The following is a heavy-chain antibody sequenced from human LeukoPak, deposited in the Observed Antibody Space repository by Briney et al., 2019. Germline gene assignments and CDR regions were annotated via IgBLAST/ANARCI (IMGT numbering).Heavy chain of an antibody. CDR3: ARGYYDSSGSHFDY. Sequence: PGGSLRLSCAASGFTFSDYYMSWVRQAPGRGLEWVANIKQDGSEKYYVDSVKGRFTISRDNAKNSLYLQMNSLRAEDTAVYYCARGYYDSSGSHFDYWGQGTLVTVSS. V-gene: IGHV3-7*01. J-gene: IGHJ4*02. CDR1: GFTFSDYY. CDR2: IKQDGSEK. D-gene: IGHD3-22*01.